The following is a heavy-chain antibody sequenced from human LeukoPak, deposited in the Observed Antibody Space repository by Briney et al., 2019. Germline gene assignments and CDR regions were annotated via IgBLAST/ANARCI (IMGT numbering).Heavy chain of an antibody. Sequence: ASVKVSCKASGYTFTSYGISWVRQAPGQGLEWMGWISAYNGNTNYAQKLQGRVTMTRDTSISTAYMELSRLKSDDTAVYYCARDLAGDFWGQGTLVTVSS. V-gene: IGHV1-18*01. CDR2: ISAYNGNT. CDR3: ARDLAGDF. CDR1: GYTFTSYG. D-gene: IGHD2-15*01. J-gene: IGHJ4*02.